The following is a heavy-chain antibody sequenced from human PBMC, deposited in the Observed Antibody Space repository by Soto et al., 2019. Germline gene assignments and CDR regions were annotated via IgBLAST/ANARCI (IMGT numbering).Heavy chain of an antibody. CDR3: ARGGGVGVAGSAAFDM. CDR2: INPATGAA. V-gene: IGHV1-2*02. D-gene: IGHD3-3*01. Sequence: QLHLVHSGAVVKKPGASVTVSCSASGYPVTAYYMHWVRQAPGRGLEWMGGINPATGAAKYTQTVKGRVTITRDTAKNTVLLELSGLTSEDTAVFYCARGGGVGVAGSAAFDMWGQGTLVTVSS. J-gene: IGHJ3*02. CDR1: GYPVTAYY.